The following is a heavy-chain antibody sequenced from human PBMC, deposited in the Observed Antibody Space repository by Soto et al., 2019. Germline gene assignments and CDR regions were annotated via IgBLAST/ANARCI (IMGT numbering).Heavy chain of an antibody. CDR1: GGSISQYY. J-gene: IGHJ4*02. D-gene: IGHD3-10*01. CDR3: ARGPGGFGKFSLDY. CDR2: MYSGGSN. V-gene: IGHV4-4*07. Sequence: QVQLQESGPGLVKPSETLSLSCGVSGGSISQYYWSWIRQPAGKGLEWIGRMYSGGSNNYNPSLESLVTMSVPPSKTMVSLKLSSVTAPDTAVYYCARGPGGFGKFSLDYCGQGTLVTVSS.